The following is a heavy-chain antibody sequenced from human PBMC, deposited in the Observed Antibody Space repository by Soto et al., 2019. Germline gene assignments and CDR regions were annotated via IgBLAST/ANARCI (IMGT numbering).Heavy chain of an antibody. CDR2: ISSSGSTI. CDR1: GFPFSDYY. D-gene: IGHD2-2*01. CDR3: ARRSSTGYYYYYMDV. Sequence: GGSLRLSCAASGFPFSDYYMSWIRQAPGKGLEWVSYISSSGSTIYYADSVKGRFTISRDNAKNSLYLQMNSLRAEDTAVYYCARRSSTGYYYYYMDVWGKGTTVTVSS. J-gene: IGHJ6*03. V-gene: IGHV3-11*01.